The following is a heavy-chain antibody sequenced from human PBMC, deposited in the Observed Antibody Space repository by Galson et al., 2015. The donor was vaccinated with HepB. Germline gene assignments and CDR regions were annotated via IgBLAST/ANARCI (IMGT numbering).Heavy chain of an antibody. CDR3: ARGKPGAANFDY. J-gene: IGHJ4*02. D-gene: IGHD2-2*01. Sequence: SLRLSCAASGFTFSTYSMNWVRQAPGKGLEWVSYVSISGSTVYYRDSVKGRFTISRDNAQNSLYLQMNSLRAEDTAVYYCARGKPGAANFDYWGQGTLVTVSS. CDR2: VSISGSTV. CDR1: GFTFSTYS. V-gene: IGHV3-48*04.